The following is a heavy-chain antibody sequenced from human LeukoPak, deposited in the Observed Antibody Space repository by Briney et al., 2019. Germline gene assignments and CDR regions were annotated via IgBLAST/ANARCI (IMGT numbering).Heavy chain of an antibody. D-gene: IGHD2-2*02. Sequence: SETLSLTCTVSGGSISSGGYYWSWIRQPPGKGLEWIGYIYHSGSTYYNPSLKSRVTISVDRSKNQFSLKLGSVTAADTAVYYCARGRLGYCSSTSCYTGYYFDYWGQGTLVTVSS. J-gene: IGHJ4*02. CDR1: GGSISSGGYY. V-gene: IGHV4-30-2*01. CDR3: ARGRLGYCSSTSCYTGYYFDY. CDR2: IYHSGST.